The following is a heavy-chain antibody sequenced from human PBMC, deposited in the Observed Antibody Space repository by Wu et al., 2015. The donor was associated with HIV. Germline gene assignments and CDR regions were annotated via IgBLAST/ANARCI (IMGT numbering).Heavy chain of an antibody. Sequence: QDLLVQSGDEVKEPGASVKVSCKASGYTFLSYGITWVRQAPGQGLEWMGWISADNINTHYAQKLQGRVTLTTDTSTSTAYMELRSLRSDDTAVYYCARGIAVTPMANWFDPWGQGTLVTVSS. CDR1: GYTFLSYG. V-gene: IGHV1-18*01. CDR2: ISADNINT. J-gene: IGHJ5*02. CDR3: ARGIAVTPMANWFDP. D-gene: IGHD6-19*01.